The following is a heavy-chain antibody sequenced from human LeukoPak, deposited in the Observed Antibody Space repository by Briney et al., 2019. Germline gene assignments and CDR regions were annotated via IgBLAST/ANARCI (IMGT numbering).Heavy chain of an antibody. J-gene: IGHJ4*02. V-gene: IGHV4-39*01. CDR1: GGSISSSSYY. CDR2: IYYSGST. D-gene: IGHD6-6*01. CDR3: ARLSSIAARGPFDY. Sequence: PSETLSLTCTVSGGSISSSSYYWGWIRQPPGKGLEWIGSIYYSGSTYYNPSLKSRVTISVDTSKNQFSLKLSSVTAADTAVYYCARLSSIAARGPFDYWSQGTLVTVSS.